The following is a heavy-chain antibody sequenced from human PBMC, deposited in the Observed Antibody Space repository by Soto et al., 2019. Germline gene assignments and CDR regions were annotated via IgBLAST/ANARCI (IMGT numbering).Heavy chain of an antibody. Sequence: QVQLQESGPGLVQPSQTLSLTCSVYCDPVSSGSYYWTWVRQHPVKGLECIGYIYHTGSTYYNPSLQSRLITSIDTSKHPFSLPLYSVPAAETAVYFCAAKLGTTHYFDFWGQGSLVAVSS. V-gene: IGHV4-31*03. D-gene: IGHD1-1*01. CDR1: CDPVSSGSYY. J-gene: IGHJ4*02. CDR3: AAKLGTTHYFDF. CDR2: IYHTGST.